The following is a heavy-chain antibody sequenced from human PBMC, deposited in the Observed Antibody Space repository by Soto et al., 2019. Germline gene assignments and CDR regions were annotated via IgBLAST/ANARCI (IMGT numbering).Heavy chain of an antibody. CDR2: ITATGDTT. J-gene: IGHJ6*02. V-gene: IGHV3-23*01. Sequence: GGSLRLSCAASGFTFRNYAMSWVRQAPGKGLEWVSGITATGDTTYYADSVKGRFTISRDNAQDTLYLEMNSLRAEDTALYYCARDRPVVVPAAITSYYYGMDVWGQGTTVTVSS. D-gene: IGHD2-2*02. CDR1: GFTFRNYA. CDR3: ARDRPVVVPAAITSYYYGMDV.